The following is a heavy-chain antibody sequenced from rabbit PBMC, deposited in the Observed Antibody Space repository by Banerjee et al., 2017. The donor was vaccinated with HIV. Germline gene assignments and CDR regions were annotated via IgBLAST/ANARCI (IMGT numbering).Heavy chain of an antibody. V-gene: IGHV1S45*01. Sequence: QEQLVESGGGLVQPEGSLTLTCTASGFSFSVNPICWVRQAPGKGLEWIACIYNGDGSTNYASWAKGRFTISKTSSTTVTLQMTSLTAADTATYFCARGGGGDGYNLWGQGTLVTVS. CDR2: IYNGDGST. CDR1: GFSFSVNP. D-gene: IGHD2-1*01. CDR3: ARGGGGDGYNL. J-gene: IGHJ4*01.